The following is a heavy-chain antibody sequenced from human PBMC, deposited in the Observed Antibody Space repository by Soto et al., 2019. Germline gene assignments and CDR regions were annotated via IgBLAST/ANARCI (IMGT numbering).Heavy chain of an antibody. CDR1: GFSLSTSGVG. J-gene: IGHJ4*02. D-gene: IGHD4-17*01. V-gene: IGHV2-5*02. Sequence: QITLKQSGPTLVKPTQTLTLTCTFSGFSLSTSGVGVGWIRQPPGKALEWLALIYWDDDKRYSPPLKSRLTIPKDTAKNQVVLKMPNMDPVDTATYYCAHPIHDYGDYCLDYWGQGTLVTVSS. CDR2: IYWDDDK. CDR3: AHPIHDYGDYCLDY.